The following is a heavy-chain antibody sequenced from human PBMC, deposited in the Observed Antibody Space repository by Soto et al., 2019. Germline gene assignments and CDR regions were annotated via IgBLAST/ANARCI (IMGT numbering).Heavy chain of an antibody. D-gene: IGHD3-9*01. V-gene: IGHV1-69*02. CDR1: GGTFTSYT. CDR3: LIFLLVPPPPKAKGDAFET. CDR2: IIPILGIA. J-gene: IGHJ3*02. Sequence: SVKVSCKASGGTFTSYTISWVRQAPGQGLEWMKRIIPILGIANYAQKFQGRVTITADKSTSTAYMELSSLRSEDTAVYYCLIFLLVPPPPKAKGDAFETCCQ.